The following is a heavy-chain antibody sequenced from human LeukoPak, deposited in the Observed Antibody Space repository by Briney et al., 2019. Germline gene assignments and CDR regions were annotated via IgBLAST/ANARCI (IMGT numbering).Heavy chain of an antibody. CDR1: GGSISSYY. D-gene: IGHD6-13*01. V-gene: IGHV4-34*01. CDR3: ARSRGFGLAAAGTKLPRL. J-gene: IGHJ4*02. CDR2: INHSGST. Sequence: KPSETLSLTCTVSGGSISSYYWSWIRQPPGKGLEWIGEINHSGSTNYNPSLKSRVTISVDTSKNQFSLKLSSVTAADTAVYYCARSRGFGLAAAGTKLPRLWGQGTLVTVSS.